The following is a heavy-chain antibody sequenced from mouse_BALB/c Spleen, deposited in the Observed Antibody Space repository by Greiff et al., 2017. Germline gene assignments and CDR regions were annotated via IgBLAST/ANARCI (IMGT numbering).Heavy chain of an antibody. CDR2: ISYSGST. D-gene: IGHD2-3*01. Sequence: EVQLQESGPGLVKPSQSLSLTCTVTGYSITSDYAWNWIRQFPGNKLEWMGYISYSGSTSYNPSLKSRISITRDTSKNQFFLQLNSVTTEDTATYYCARGDGYRYYYAMDYWGQGTSVTVSS. CDR3: ARGDGYRYYYAMDY. J-gene: IGHJ4*01. CDR1: GYSITSDYA. V-gene: IGHV3-2*02.